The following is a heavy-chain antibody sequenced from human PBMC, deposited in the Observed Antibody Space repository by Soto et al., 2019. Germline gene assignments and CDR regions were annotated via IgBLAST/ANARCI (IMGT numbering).Heavy chain of an antibody. D-gene: IGHD6-13*01. CDR2: ISYDGSNK. Sequence: GGSLRLSCAASGFTFSSYGMHWVRQAPGKGLEWVAVISYDGSNKYYADSVKGRFTISRDNSKNTLYLQLNSLRAEDTAVYYCAKIGEGYSNSHDYYYYGMDVWGQGTTVTVSS. V-gene: IGHV3-30*18. J-gene: IGHJ6*02. CDR1: GFTFSSYG. CDR3: AKIGEGYSNSHDYYYYGMDV.